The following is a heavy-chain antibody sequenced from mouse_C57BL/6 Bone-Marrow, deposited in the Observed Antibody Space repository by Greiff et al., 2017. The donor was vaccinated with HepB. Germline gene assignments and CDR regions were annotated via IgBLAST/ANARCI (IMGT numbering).Heavy chain of an antibody. Sequence: QVQLQQSGPGLVQPSQSLSITCTVSGFSLTSYGVHWVRQPPGKGLEWLGVIWSGGSTYDNAAFIYRLSISKENSKSQVFFKMNSLQADDTAIYYCAKKRDAMDYWGQGTSVTVSS. CDR1: GFSLTSYG. CDR3: AKKRDAMDY. CDR2: IWSGGST. V-gene: IGHV2-4*01. J-gene: IGHJ4*01.